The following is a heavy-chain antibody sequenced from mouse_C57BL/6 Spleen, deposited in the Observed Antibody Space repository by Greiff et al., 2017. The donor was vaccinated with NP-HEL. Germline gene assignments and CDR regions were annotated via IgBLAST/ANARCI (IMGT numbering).Heavy chain of an antibody. Sequence: EVQLQESGGGLVKPGGSLKLSCAASGFTFSSYAMSWVRQTPEKRLEWVATISDGGSYTYYPDNVKGRFTISRDNAKNNLYLQMSHLKSEDTAMYYCARESISSWFAYWGQGTLVTVSA. V-gene: IGHV5-4*01. CDR3: ARESISSWFAY. CDR2: ISDGGSYT. J-gene: IGHJ3*01. CDR1: GFTFSSYA.